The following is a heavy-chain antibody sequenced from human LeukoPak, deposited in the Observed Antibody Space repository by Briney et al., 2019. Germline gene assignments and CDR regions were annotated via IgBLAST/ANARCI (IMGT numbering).Heavy chain of an antibody. D-gene: IGHD5-18*01. J-gene: IGHJ4*02. Sequence: GGSLRLSCAASGFTFNSYWMSWVRQAPGKGLEWVASINPDGNKKYSADSVKGRFTISRDNAENSLYLQMNSLRVEDTAFYYCARDLAYSRLDYWGQGMLVTVSS. V-gene: IGHV3-7*01. CDR1: GFTFNSYW. CDR2: INPDGNKK. CDR3: ARDLAYSRLDY.